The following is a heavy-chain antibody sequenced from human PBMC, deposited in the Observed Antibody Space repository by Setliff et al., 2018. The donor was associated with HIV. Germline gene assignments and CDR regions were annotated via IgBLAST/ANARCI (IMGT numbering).Heavy chain of an antibody. CDR3: ATDPQKGGYYYYYMDV. Sequence: SVKVSCKASGGTFSSYAISWVRQAPGQGLEWMGGIIPMFGTANYAQKFQGRVTITAGESTNTAFMELGSLRSDDTAVYYCATDPQKGGYYYYYMDVWGKGTTVTVSS. V-gene: IGHV1-69*13. CDR1: GGTFSSYA. D-gene: IGHD2-15*01. CDR2: IIPMFGTA. J-gene: IGHJ6*03.